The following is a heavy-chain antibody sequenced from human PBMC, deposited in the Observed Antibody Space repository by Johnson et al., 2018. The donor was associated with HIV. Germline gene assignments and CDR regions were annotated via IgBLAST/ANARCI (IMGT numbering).Heavy chain of an antibody. CDR1: GFTVSRNY. CDR2: ISGSGGST. Sequence: VQLVESGGGLIQSGGSLRLSCAASGFTVSRNYMSWVRQAPGKGLEWVSGISGSGGSTYYADSVKGRFTISRDNSKNTLYLQMNSLRAEDTAVYYCAKDRQWGPRDAFDIWGQGTMVTVSS. D-gene: IGHD6-19*01. V-gene: IGHV3-23*04. CDR3: AKDRQWGPRDAFDI. J-gene: IGHJ3*02.